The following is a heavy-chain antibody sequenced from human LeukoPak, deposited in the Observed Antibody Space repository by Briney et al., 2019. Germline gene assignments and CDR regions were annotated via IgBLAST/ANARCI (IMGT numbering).Heavy chain of an antibody. CDR3: ARADSGSYSHYFDY. CDR1: GGSISSSSYY. D-gene: IGHD1-26*01. J-gene: IGHJ4*02. CDR2: IYYSGST. Sequence: SETLSLTCTVSGGSISSSSYYWGWIRQPPGKGLEWIGSIYYSGSTYYNPSLKSRVTISVDTSKNQFSLKLSSVTAADTAVYYCARADSGSYSHYFDYWGQGTLVTVSS. V-gene: IGHV4-39*07.